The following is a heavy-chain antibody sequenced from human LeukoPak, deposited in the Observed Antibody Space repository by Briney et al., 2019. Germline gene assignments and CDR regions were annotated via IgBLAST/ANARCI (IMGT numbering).Heavy chain of an antibody. CDR2: ISGSGGST. CDR3: AKDFPEARELRSLWDY. Sequence: GGSLRLSCAASGFTFSSYAMSWVRQAPGKGLEWVSAISGSGGSTYYADSVKGRFTISRDNSKNTLYLQMNSLRAEDTAVYYCAKDFPEARELRSLWDYWGQGTLVTVSS. CDR1: GFTFSSYA. J-gene: IGHJ4*02. V-gene: IGHV3-23*01. D-gene: IGHD1-26*01.